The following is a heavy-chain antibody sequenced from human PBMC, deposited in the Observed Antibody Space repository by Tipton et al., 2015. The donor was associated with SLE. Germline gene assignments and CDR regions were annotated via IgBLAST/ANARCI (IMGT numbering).Heavy chain of an antibody. Sequence: SLRLSCAASGFTFSSYWMHWVRQVPGKGLEWVSRINGDGSGTTYADSVRGRFTISRDNSKNTLYLQMNSLRADDTATYYCAREYFVWSSRLDAFDFWGQGTVVTVSS. D-gene: IGHD3-3*01. CDR3: AREYFVWSSRLDAFDF. CDR2: INGDGSGT. J-gene: IGHJ3*01. CDR1: GFTFSSYW. V-gene: IGHV3-74*01.